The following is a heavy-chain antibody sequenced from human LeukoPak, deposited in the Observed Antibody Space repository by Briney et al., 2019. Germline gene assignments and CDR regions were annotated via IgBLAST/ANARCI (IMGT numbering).Heavy chain of an antibody. J-gene: IGHJ4*02. D-gene: IGHD3-10*01. CDR3: ARGGFSYYHGSGSHPY. V-gene: IGHV4-34*01. Sequence: PSETLSLTCAVYGGPFSGYYWSWIRQPPGKGLEWIGEINHTGSTNYNPSLKRRVNISVDTSKNQFSLKLSSVTAADTAVYYCARGGFSYYHGSGSHPYWGQGALVTVSS. CDR1: GGPFSGYY. CDR2: INHTGST.